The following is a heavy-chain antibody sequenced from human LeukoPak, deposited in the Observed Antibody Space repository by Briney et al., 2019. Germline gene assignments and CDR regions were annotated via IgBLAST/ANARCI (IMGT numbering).Heavy chain of an antibody. J-gene: IGHJ6*03. CDR1: GGSISSYY. CDR3: ARRKYYDFWSGYYNRHYYMDV. V-gene: IGHV4-4*07. CDR2: IYTSGST. Sequence: SETLSLTCTVSGGSISSYYWSWIRQPAGKGLEWIGRIYTSGSTNYNPSLKSRVTISVDTSKNQFSLKLNSMTAADTAVYYCARRKYYDFWSGYYNRHYYMDVWGKGTTVTVSS. D-gene: IGHD3-3*01.